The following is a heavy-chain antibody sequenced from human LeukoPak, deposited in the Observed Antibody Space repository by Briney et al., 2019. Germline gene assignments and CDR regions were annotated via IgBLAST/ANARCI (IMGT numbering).Heavy chain of an antibody. J-gene: IGHJ4*02. CDR2: ISSNGYT. D-gene: IGHD3-22*01. V-gene: IGHV3-64*01. CDR1: GFIFSSYA. Sequence: GGSLRLSCAASGFIFSSYAMHWVRQAPGKGLEYVSGISSNGYTYYANSVKGRFTISRDNSMNTLYLQMGSLRAEDLAVYYCARDRVDTYYDSSGCFDYWGQGTLVTVSS. CDR3: ARDRVDTYYDSSGCFDY.